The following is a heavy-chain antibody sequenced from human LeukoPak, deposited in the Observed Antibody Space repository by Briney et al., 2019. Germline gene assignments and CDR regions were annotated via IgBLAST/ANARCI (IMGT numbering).Heavy chain of an antibody. Sequence: PGGSLRLSCAASGFTFSSYWMSWVRQAPGKGLEWVSNINHDGSEKYYVDSVKGRFTISRDNAKNSLYLQMNSLRAEDTAVYYCARDQFTGSGSNWYYYYGMDVWGQGTTVTVSS. CDR2: INHDGSEK. J-gene: IGHJ6*02. D-gene: IGHD6-13*01. CDR3: ARDQFTGSGSNWYYYYGMDV. V-gene: IGHV3-7*04. CDR1: GFTFSSYW.